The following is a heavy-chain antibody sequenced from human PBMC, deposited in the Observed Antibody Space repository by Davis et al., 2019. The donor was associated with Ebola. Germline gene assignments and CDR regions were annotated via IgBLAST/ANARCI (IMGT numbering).Heavy chain of an antibody. CDR1: GFAFRSYW. CDR2: IKQDGSEK. J-gene: IGHJ4*02. Sequence: SLNLSCAASGFAFRSYWMTWVRQYPGKGLEWVANIKQDGSEKYYVESVRGRFTVSRDNATTSVSVQMDSLRADDTGVYYCAREGGGSWGYWGQGTLVTVSS. D-gene: IGHD1-26*01. V-gene: IGHV3-7*03. CDR3: AREGGGSWGY.